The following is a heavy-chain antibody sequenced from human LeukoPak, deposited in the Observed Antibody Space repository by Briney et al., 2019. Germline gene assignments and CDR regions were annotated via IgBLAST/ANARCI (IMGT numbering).Heavy chain of an antibody. D-gene: IGHD3-9*01. V-gene: IGHV5-51*01. CDR2: IYPGDSDT. CDR1: GYSFTSYW. Sequence: GESLKISCKGSGYSFTSYWIGWVRQMPGKGLEWMGIIYPGDSDTRYSPSFQGQVTISADKSISTAYLQWSSLKASDTAMYYCARDRLDILTGSDAFDIWGQGTMVTVSS. J-gene: IGHJ3*02. CDR3: ARDRLDILTGSDAFDI.